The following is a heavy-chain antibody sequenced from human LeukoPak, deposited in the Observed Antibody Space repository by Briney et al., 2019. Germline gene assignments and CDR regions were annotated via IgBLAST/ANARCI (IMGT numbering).Heavy chain of an antibody. D-gene: IGHD3-10*01. CDR1: GFTFSNYW. V-gene: IGHV3-74*01. CDR3: ARGVRGVTPYYYYYMDV. J-gene: IGHJ6*03. Sequence: AGGSLRLSCVASGFTFSNYWMHWVRQAPGKGLVWVARVTSDGSSTAYTDSVKGRFTISRDNAKNPLYLQMNSLRAEDTAVYYCARGVRGVTPYYYYYMDVWGKGTTVTVSS. CDR2: VTSDGSST.